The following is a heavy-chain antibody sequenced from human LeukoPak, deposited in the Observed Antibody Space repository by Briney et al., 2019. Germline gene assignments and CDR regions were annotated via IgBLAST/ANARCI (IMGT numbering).Heavy chain of an antibody. D-gene: IGHD3-16*01. CDR3: ARQIMITFGGLGY. CDR1: GFTFSSYS. V-gene: IGHV3-21*01. Sequence: GGSLRLSCAASGFTFSSYSMNWVRQAPGKGLEWVSSISSSSSYIYYADSVKGRFTISRDNAKNSLYLQMNSLRAVDTAVYYCARQIMITFGGLGYWGQGTLVTVSS. CDR2: ISSSSSYI. J-gene: IGHJ4*02.